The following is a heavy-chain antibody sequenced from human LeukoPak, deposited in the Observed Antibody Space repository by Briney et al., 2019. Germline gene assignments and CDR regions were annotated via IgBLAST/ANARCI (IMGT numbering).Heavy chain of an antibody. D-gene: IGHD5-18*01. Sequence: PGGSLRLSCAASGFTFSSYSMNWVRQAPGKGLEWVSSISSSSSYIYYADSVKGRFTISRDNAKNSLYLQMNSLGAEDTAVYYCARGVDTAMVPFDYWGQGTLVTVSS. CDR3: ARGVDTAMVPFDY. J-gene: IGHJ4*02. CDR2: ISSSSSYI. V-gene: IGHV3-21*01. CDR1: GFTFSSYS.